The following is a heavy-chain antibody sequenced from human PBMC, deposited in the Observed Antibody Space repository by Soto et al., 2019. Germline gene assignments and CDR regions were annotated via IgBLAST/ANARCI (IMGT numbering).Heavy chain of an antibody. V-gene: IGHV1-46*01. J-gene: IGHJ1*01. CDR1: GYVFTAYS. CDR3: AREENCSDGICYSEYFQR. D-gene: IGHD2-15*01. Sequence: SVKVSFKASGYVFTAYSMHWVRQAPGQGLEWMGVVNPSGGSTNYAQKFQGRITMTRDTSTSTVYMDLSSLTSEDTAVYYCAREENCSDGICYSEYFQRWGQGTLVTVSS. CDR2: VNPSGGST.